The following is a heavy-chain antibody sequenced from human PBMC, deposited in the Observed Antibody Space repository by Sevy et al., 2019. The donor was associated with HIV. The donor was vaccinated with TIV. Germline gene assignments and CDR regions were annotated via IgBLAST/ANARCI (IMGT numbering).Heavy chain of an antibody. CDR2: IKQDGSEK. J-gene: IGHJ4*02. CDR1: GFTFSSYW. CDR3: ARERYYYDSSGCFDY. D-gene: IGHD3-22*01. V-gene: IGHV3-7*03. Sequence: GGSLRLSCAASGFTFSSYWMSWVRQAPGKGLEWVANIKQDGSEKYYVDSVKGRFTISRDNAKNSLYLQMNSLRAEDTAVYYCARERYYYDSSGCFDYWGQGTLVTVSS.